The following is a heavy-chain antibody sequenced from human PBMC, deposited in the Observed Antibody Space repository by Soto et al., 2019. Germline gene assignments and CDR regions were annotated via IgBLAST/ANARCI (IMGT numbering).Heavy chain of an antibody. Sequence: PSETLRLTCTVSGGSISSSNYYWGWIRQPPGKGLEWIGSIYYSGSTSYNSSLKSRVIISVDTSKNQFSLKLSSVTSAATAVTYCARGCKQQPTTNNCYDPWGQLTRVTGS. CDR2: IYYSGST. CDR3: ARGCKQQPTTNNCYDP. D-gene: IGHD6-13*01. V-gene: IGHV4-39*07. CDR1: GGSISSSNYY. J-gene: IGHJ5*02.